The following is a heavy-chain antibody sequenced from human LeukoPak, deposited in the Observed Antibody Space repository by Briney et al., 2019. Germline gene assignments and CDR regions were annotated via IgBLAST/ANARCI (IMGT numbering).Heavy chain of an antibody. V-gene: IGHV4-34*01. J-gene: IGHJ4*02. D-gene: IGHD1-26*01. CDR3: ARASGSYLPFDY. CDR2: INHSGST. Sequence: SETLSLTCAVYGGSFSGYYWSWIRQPPGKGLEWIGEINHSGSTNYNPSLKSRVTISVDTSKNQFSLKLSSVTAADTAVYYCARASGSYLPFDYWGQGTLVTVSS. CDR1: GGSFSGYY.